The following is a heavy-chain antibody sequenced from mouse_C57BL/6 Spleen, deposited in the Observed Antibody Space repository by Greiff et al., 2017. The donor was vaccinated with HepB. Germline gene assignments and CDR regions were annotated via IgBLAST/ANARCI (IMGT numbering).Heavy chain of an antibody. CDR2: ISSGSSTI. CDR3: ARLGTTVVATRDAMDY. Sequence: EVHLVESGGGLVKPGGSLKLSCAASGFTFSDYGMHWVRQAPEKGLEWVAYISSGSSTIYYADTVKGRFTISRDNAKNTLFLQMTSLRSEDTAMYYCARLGTTVVATRDAMDYWGQGTSVTVSS. CDR1: GFTFSDYG. D-gene: IGHD1-1*01. V-gene: IGHV5-17*01. J-gene: IGHJ4*01.